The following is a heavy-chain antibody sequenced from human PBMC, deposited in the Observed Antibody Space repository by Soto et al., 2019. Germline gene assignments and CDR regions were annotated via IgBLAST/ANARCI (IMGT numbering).Heavy chain of an antibody. V-gene: IGHV3-9*01. CDR3: AKDISNSGLAPYYFDY. CDR2: ISWNSGSI. D-gene: IGHD2-21*01. Sequence: EVQLVESGGGLVQPGRSLRLSCAASGFTFDDYAMHWVRQAPGKGLEWVSGISWNSGSIGYADSVKGRFTISRDNXKXXLYLQMNSLRAEDTALYYCAKDISNSGLAPYYFDYWGQGTLVTVSS. J-gene: IGHJ4*02. CDR1: GFTFDDYA.